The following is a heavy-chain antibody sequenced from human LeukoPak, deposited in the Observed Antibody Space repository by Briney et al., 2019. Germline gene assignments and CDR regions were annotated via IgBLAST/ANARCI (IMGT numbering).Heavy chain of an antibody. CDR3: ARIGSGSYYPDY. CDR1: GFTFSSFG. V-gene: IGHV3-33*01. D-gene: IGHD3-10*01. CDR2: IRYDGSNK. Sequence: GRSLGLSCTASGFTFSSFGMHWVRQAPGKGLEWVAVIRYDGSNKYCADSVKGRFTISRDNSKNTLYLQMNSLRADDTAVYYCARIGSGSYYPDYWGQGTLVTVSS. J-gene: IGHJ4*02.